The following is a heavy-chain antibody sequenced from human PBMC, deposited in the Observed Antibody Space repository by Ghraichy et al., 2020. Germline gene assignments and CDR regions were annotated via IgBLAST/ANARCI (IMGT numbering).Heavy chain of an antibody. Sequence: SETLSLTCSVSGGSISNNYWSWIRQPPGKGLEWIGYIYYSGSTNYNPSLKSRVTMSVYTSKNQFSLKLSSVTAADTAMYYCARLMSSSSYTNWFDPWGQGTLVTVSS. J-gene: IGHJ5*02. CDR3: ARLMSSSSYTNWFDP. CDR2: IYYSGST. V-gene: IGHV4-59*01. CDR1: GGSISNNY. D-gene: IGHD6-6*01.